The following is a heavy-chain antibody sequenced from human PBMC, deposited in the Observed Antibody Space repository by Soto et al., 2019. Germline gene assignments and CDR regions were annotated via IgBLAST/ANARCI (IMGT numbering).Heavy chain of an antibody. D-gene: IGHD3-10*01. CDR1: GYTFTSYG. J-gene: IGHJ5*02. Sequence: GASVKVSCKASGYTFTSYGISWVRPAPGQGLEWMGWISAYNGNTNYAQKLQGRVTMTTDTSTSTAYMELRSLRSDDTAVYYCARRIGTMVRGVTHNWFDPWGQGTLVTVSS. CDR3: ARRIGTMVRGVTHNWFDP. V-gene: IGHV1-18*01. CDR2: ISAYNGNT.